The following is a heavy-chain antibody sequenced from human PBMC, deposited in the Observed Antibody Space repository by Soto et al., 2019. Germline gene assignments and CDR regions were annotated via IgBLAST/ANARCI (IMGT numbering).Heavy chain of an antibody. CDR2: INPNSGGT. Sequence: GASVKVSCKASGYTFTGYYTHWVRQAPGQGLEWMGWINPNSGGTNYAQKFQGRVTMTRDTSISTAYMELSRLRSDDTAVYYCARGLLWFGESIFSWFDPWGQGTLVTVSS. V-gene: IGHV1-2*02. CDR3: ARGLLWFGESIFSWFDP. J-gene: IGHJ5*02. D-gene: IGHD3-10*01. CDR1: GYTFTGYY.